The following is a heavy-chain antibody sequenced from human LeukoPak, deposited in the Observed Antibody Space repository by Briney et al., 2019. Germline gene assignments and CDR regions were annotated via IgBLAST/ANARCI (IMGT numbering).Heavy chain of an antibody. CDR1: GGSISSYY. Sequence: PSETLSLTCTVSGGSISSYYWSWIRQPPGKGLEWIGYIYYSGSTNYNPSLKSRVTISVDTSKNQFSLKLSSVTAADTAVYYCARGGRSWYFDYWGQGTLVTVSS. D-gene: IGHD6-13*01. J-gene: IGHJ4*02. CDR2: IYYSGST. V-gene: IGHV4-59*01. CDR3: ARGGRSWYFDY.